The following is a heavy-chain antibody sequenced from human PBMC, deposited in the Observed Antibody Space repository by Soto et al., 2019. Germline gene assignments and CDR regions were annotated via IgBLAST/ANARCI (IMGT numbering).Heavy chain of an antibody. V-gene: IGHV1-3*01. CDR3: ARGQRVVVVPAARYYYMDV. D-gene: IGHD2-2*01. CDR1: GYTFTGYY. J-gene: IGHJ6*03. Sequence: ASVKVSCKASGYTFTGYYMHWVRQAPGQRLEWMGWINAGNGNTKYSQKFQGRVTITRDTSASTAYMELSSLRSEDTAVYYCARGQRVVVVPAARYYYMDVWGKGTTVTVSS. CDR2: INAGNGNT.